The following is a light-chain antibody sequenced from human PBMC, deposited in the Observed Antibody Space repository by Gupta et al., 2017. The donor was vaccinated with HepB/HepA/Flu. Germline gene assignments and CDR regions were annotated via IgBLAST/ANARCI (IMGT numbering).Light chain of an antibody. J-gene: IGLJ3*02. CDR2: SNN. CDR3: AAWDDSLNGNWV. V-gene: IGLV1-44*01. CDR1: SSNIGSNT. Sequence: QSVLTQPPSASGTPGQRVTISCSGSSSNIGSNTVNWFQQFPGTAPKLLIYSNNQRPSGVPDRFSASKSGSAASLAISGLQSEDEADYDCAAWDDSLNGNWVFGGGTKLTVL.